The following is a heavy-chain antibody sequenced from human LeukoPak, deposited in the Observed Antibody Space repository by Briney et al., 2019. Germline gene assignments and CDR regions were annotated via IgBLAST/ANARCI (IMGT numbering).Heavy chain of an antibody. Sequence: GGSLRLSYAASGFTFSSYAMSWVRQAPGKGLEWVSTISGSGGSTYYADSVKGRFTISRDNSKNTLYLQMNSLRAEDTAVYYCAKDAIFGVVISHFDPWGQGTLVTVSS. CDR2: ISGSGGST. D-gene: IGHD3-3*01. V-gene: IGHV3-23*01. J-gene: IGHJ5*02. CDR1: GFTFSSYA. CDR3: AKDAIFGVVISHFDP.